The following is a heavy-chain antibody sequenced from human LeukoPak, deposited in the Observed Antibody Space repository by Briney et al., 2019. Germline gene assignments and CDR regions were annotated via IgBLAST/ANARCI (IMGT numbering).Heavy chain of an antibody. CDR1: GGTFSSYA. Sequence: SVKVSCKASGGTFSSYAISWVRQAPGQGLEWMGRIIPILGIANYAQKFQGRVTITADKSTSTAYMELSSLRSEDTAVYYCARDEYYYDSSGLVDYWGQGTLVAVSS. V-gene: IGHV1-69*04. CDR3: ARDEYYYDSSGLVDY. CDR2: IIPILGIA. J-gene: IGHJ4*02. D-gene: IGHD3-22*01.